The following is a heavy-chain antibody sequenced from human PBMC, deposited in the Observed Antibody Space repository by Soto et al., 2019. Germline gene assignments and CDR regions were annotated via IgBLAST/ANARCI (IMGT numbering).Heavy chain of an antibody. CDR2: IIPIFGTA. CDR1: GGTFNSYA. D-gene: IGHD1-1*01. J-gene: IGHJ6*02. V-gene: IGHV1-69*13. Sequence: SVKVSCKASGGTFNSYAVNWVRQAPGQGLEWMGGIIPIFGTANYAQKFQGRVTITADESTSTAYMELSSLRSEDTAVYYCAXGKLERGYYYGMDVWGQGTTVTVSS. CDR3: AXGKLERGYYYGMDV.